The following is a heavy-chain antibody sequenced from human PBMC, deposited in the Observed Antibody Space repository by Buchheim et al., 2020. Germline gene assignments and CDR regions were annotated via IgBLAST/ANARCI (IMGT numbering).Heavy chain of an antibody. CDR1: GFTFSSYG. V-gene: IGHV3-30*18. Sequence: QVQLVESGGGVVQPGRSLRLSCAASGFTFSSYGMHWVRQAPGKGLEWVAVISYDGSNKYYADSVKGRFTISRDNSKNKLYLQMNSLRAEDTAVYYCAKDFTYYDSSGYYSEYWGQGTL. CDR2: ISYDGSNK. CDR3: AKDFTYYDSSGYYSEY. D-gene: IGHD3-22*01. J-gene: IGHJ4*02.